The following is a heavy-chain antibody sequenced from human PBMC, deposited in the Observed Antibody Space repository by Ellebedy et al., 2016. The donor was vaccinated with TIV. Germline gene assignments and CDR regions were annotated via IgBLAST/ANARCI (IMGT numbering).Heavy chain of an antibody. Sequence: GESLKISCAASGFTFSSFAMHWVRQAPGKGLEWLSVISGGGDSTYHADSVKGRFTITRDNSKKTRYLQMDRLRAEDTAVYYCAKGTSSGFNYDRVGSEYWGQGALVTVSS. CDR3: AKGTSSGFNYDRVGSEY. D-gene: IGHD3-22*01. V-gene: IGHV3-23*01. CDR1: GFTFSSFA. J-gene: IGHJ4*02. CDR2: ISGGGDST.